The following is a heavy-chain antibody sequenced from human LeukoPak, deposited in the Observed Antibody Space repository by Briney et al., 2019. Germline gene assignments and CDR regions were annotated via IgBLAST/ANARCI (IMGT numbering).Heavy chain of an antibody. Sequence: PSETLSLTCTVSGGSISSYYWSWIRQPPGKGLEWIGYIHCSGSTNYSPSLKSRVTMSVDTSKNQFSLKLSSVTAADTAVYYCARGLSSGWSSTNFDYWGQGTLVTVSS. CDR3: ARGLSSGWSSTNFDY. CDR1: GGSISSYY. CDR2: IHCSGST. D-gene: IGHD6-19*01. V-gene: IGHV4-59*13. J-gene: IGHJ4*02.